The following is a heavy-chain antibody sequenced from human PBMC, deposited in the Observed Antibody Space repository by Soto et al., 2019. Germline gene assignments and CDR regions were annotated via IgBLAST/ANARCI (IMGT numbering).Heavy chain of an antibody. V-gene: IGHV4-59*01. J-gene: IGHJ4*02. CDR2: IYYNVNT. CDR1: GGSISSYY. Sequence: PSETLSLTCTVSGGSISSYYWSWIRQPPGRGLEWIGYIYYNVNTNYNPSLKSRVTISIDTSKNQVSLKVNSVTAADTAVYYCARDHPHSYGVYYFDYWGQGTPVTVSS. CDR3: ARDHPHSYGVYYFDY. D-gene: IGHD5-18*01.